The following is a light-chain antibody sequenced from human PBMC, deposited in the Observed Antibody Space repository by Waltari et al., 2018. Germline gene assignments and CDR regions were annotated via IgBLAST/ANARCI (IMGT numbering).Light chain of an antibody. CDR1: QNILYNFKNNNY. V-gene: IGKV4-1*01. J-gene: IGKJ2*01. Sequence: DIVMTQSPDSLAVSLGERATINCKSSQNILYNFKNNNYLTWYQQKPGQPPKLLIFWASTRESGVPDRFSGSGSGTNFTLTISGLQAEDLAVYYCQQYYTIPHTFGQGTKLEI. CDR2: WAS. CDR3: QQYYTIPHT.